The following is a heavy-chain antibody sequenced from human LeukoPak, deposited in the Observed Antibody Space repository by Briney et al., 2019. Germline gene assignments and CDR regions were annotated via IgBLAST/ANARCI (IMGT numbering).Heavy chain of an antibody. Sequence: SETLSLTCTVSGDSVTSYYWSWVRQPPGKGLEWIGYIYASGSTNYNPSLKGRVTISVDTSKNQFSLKLSSVTAADTAVYYCARGYYDFWSGYYTSFDYWGQGTLVTVSS. J-gene: IGHJ4*02. V-gene: IGHV4-59*02. CDR2: IYASGST. CDR3: ARGYYDFWSGYYTSFDY. CDR1: GDSVTSYY. D-gene: IGHD3-3*01.